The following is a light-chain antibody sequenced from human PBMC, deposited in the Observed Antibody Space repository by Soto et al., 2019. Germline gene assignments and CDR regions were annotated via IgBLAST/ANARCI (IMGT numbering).Light chain of an antibody. V-gene: IGLV1-44*01. CDR2: SSK. CDR1: FSNIGRNV. J-gene: IGLJ3*02. CDR3: AAWDDSLNGWV. Sequence: QSVLTRPPSASGTPGQRVTISCSGSFSNIGRNVVNWYQTVPGAAPRLLIYSSKERFLGVPDRFSGSKSGTSASLAITGLQSEDETDYFCAAWDDSLNGWVFGGGTKLTVL.